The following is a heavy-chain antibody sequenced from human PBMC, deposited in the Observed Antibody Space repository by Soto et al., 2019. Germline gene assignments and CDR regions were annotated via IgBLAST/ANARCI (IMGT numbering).Heavy chain of an antibody. CDR2: IYYSGST. J-gene: IGHJ6*02. V-gene: IGHV4-61*01. D-gene: IGHD5-18*01. CDR1: GGSVSSGSYY. CDR3: AAQLWTYYYYGIDV. Sequence: SETLSLTCTVSGGSVSSGSYYWSWIQQPPGKGLEWIGYIYYSGSTNYNPSLKSRVTISVDTSKNQFSLKLSSVTAADTAVYYCAAQLWTYYYYGIDVWGQGTAVTVSS.